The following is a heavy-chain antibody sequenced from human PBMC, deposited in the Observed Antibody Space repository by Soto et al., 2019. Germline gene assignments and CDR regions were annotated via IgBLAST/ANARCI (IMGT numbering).Heavy chain of an antibody. CDR2: ISGSGGST. D-gene: IGHD2-15*01. CDR3: AKDSKGYCSGGSCYKEYNWFDP. V-gene: IGHV3-23*01. Sequence: PVGSLRLSCAASGFTFSSYAMSWVRQAPGKGLEWVSAISGSGGSTYYADSVKGRFTISRDNSKNTLYLQMNSLRAEDTAVYYCAKDSKGYCSGGSCYKEYNWFDPWGQGTLVTVSS. J-gene: IGHJ5*02. CDR1: GFTFSSYA.